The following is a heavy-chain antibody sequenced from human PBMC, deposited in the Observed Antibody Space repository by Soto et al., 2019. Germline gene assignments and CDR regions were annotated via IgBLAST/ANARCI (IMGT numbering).Heavy chain of an antibody. Sequence: SETLSLTCAVSGGSISSGGYSWSWIRQPPGKGLEWIGYIYHSGSTYYNPSLKSRVTISVDRSKNQFSLKLSTVTAAVTTVYYCARAGGDSSGPKVEYLGQGTLVNVSS. CDR3: ARAGGDSSGPKVEY. CDR1: GGSISSGGYS. D-gene: IGHD3-22*01. V-gene: IGHV4-30-2*01. J-gene: IGHJ4*02. CDR2: IYHSGST.